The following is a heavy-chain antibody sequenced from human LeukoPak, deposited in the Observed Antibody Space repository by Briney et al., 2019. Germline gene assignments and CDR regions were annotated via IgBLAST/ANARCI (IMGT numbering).Heavy chain of an antibody. Sequence: PSETLSLTCTVSGGSISSYYWSWIRQPPGKGLEWIGYIYYSGSTNYNPSLKSRVTISVDTSKNQFSLELSSVTAADTAVYYCARDRRGYSGYDMNWGQGTLVTVSS. V-gene: IGHV4-59*01. CDR1: GGSISSYY. CDR2: IYYSGST. CDR3: ARDRRGYSGYDMN. D-gene: IGHD5-12*01. J-gene: IGHJ4*02.